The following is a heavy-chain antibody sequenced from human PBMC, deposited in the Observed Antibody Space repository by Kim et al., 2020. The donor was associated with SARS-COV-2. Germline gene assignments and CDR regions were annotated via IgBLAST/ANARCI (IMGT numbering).Heavy chain of an antibody. D-gene: IGHD6-13*01. CDR1: GGSISSSNW. V-gene: IGHV4-4*02. CDR2: IYHSGST. CDR3: ASSSGDSSSWYGMDV. Sequence: SETLSLTCAVSGGSISSSNWWSWVRQPPGKGLEWIGEIYHSGSTNYNPSLKSRVTISVDKSKNQFSLKLSSVTAADTAVYYCASSSGDSSSWYGMDVWGQGTTVTVSS. J-gene: IGHJ6*02.